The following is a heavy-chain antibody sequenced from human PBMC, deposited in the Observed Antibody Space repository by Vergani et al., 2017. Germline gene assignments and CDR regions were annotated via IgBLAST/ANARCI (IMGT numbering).Heavy chain of an antibody. Sequence: QVQLQESGPGLVKPSQTLSLTCTVSGGSISSGGYYWSWIRQHPGKGLEWIGYFYYSGNTYYNPSLKSRVTISVDTSKNQFSLKRSAVTAADTAVYYCARVPRGWLRLDYWGQGTLVTVSS. V-gene: IGHV4-31*03. D-gene: IGHD5-12*01. CDR1: GGSISSGGYY. CDR3: ARVPRGWLRLDY. J-gene: IGHJ4*02. CDR2: FYYSGNT.